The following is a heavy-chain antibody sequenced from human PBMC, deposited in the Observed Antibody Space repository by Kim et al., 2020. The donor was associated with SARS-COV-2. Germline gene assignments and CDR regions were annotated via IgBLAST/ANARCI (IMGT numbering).Heavy chain of an antibody. CDR1: GFTVSSNY. D-gene: IGHD2-15*01. Sequence: GGSLRLSCAASGFTVSSNYMSWVRQAPGKGLEWVSVIYSCGSTYYADSVKGRFTISRDNSKNTLYLQMNSLRAEDTAVYYCARDSGAVATGAFDIWGQGTMVTVSS. J-gene: IGHJ3*02. CDR3: ARDSGAVATGAFDI. CDR2: IYSCGST. V-gene: IGHV3-66*03.